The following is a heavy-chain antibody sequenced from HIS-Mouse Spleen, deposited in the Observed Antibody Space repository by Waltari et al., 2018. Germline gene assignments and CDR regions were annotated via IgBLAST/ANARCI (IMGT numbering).Heavy chain of an antibody. CDR2: ISYDGINK. CDR1: GFTLRGYG. CDR3: AKDKHHAFDY. Sequence: QVQLVASGGGVVQPGRSLRLCCACSGFTLRGYGMHWVRQAPGKGLEWVAVISYDGINKYYADSVKGRFTISRDNSKNTLYLQMNSLRAEDTAVYYCAKDKHHAFDYWGQGTLVTVSS. V-gene: IGHV3-30*18. J-gene: IGHJ4*02.